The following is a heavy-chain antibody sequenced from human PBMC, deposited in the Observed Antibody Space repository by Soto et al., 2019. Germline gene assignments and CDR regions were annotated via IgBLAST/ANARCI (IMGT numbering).Heavy chain of an antibody. Sequence: EVQLLESGGGLVQPGGSLRLSCAASGFTFSSYAMSWVRQAPGKGLEWVSAISGSGGSTYYADSVKGRFTISRDNSKNTLDLQMNSLSAEDTAVYYCAKDGWDGYNYYYFDYWGQGTLVTVSS. V-gene: IGHV3-23*01. CDR1: GFTFSSYA. CDR2: ISGSGGST. J-gene: IGHJ4*02. CDR3: AKDGWDGYNYYYFDY. D-gene: IGHD5-12*01.